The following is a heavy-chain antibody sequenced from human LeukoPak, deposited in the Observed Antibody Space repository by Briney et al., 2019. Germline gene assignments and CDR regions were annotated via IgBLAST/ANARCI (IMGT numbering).Heavy chain of an antibody. V-gene: IGHV3-23*01. CDR1: GFTFSSYA. Sequence: GGTLRLSCAASGFTFSSYAMSWVRQAPGKGLEWVSVIGTSVSTTYYADSVKGRFTISRDNSKNTLYLQMNSLRADDTAVYYCATPGYSSGWYGYWGQGTLVTVSS. D-gene: IGHD6-19*01. CDR2: IGTSVSTT. CDR3: ATPGYSSGWYGY. J-gene: IGHJ4*02.